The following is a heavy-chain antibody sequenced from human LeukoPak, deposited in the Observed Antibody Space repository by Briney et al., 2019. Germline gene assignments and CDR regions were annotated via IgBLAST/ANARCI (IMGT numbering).Heavy chain of an antibody. Sequence: GGSLRLSCAASGSTFNSYAMSWVRQAPGKGLEWVSAISGSDGSTYYADSVKGRFTISRDNSKNTLYLQMNSLRAEDTAVYYCAKPSLAAAGNLWVSGGNWFDSWGQGTLVTVSS. D-gene: IGHD6-13*01. CDR3: AKPSLAAAGNLWVSGGNWFDS. J-gene: IGHJ5*01. V-gene: IGHV3-23*01. CDR2: ISGSDGST. CDR1: GSTFNSYA.